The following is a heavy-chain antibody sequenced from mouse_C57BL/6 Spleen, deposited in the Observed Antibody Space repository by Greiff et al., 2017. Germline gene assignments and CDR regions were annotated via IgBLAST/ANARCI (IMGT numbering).Heavy chain of an antibody. CDR2: LDPEAGDT. CDR3: SQYHRYFAV. Sequence: VQLKQSGAELVRPGASVKLSCTASGFNIKDYYMNWVKQRPEQGLEWIGRLDPEAGDTDYAPKILGKATVTANTSTNTAFLQLSCLTSEDTAVYYCSQYHRYFAVWGTGTTVTVSS. V-gene: IGHV14-1*01. D-gene: IGHD6-1*01. J-gene: IGHJ1*03. CDR1: GFNIKDYY.